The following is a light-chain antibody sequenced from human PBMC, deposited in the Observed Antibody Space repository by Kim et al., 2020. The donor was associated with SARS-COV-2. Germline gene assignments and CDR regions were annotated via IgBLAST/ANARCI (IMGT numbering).Light chain of an antibody. Sequence: ANINGKSRHSALYSSNNNTYLAWYQQKPGPPPKLLIHRASIRESGVPDRFSGSGSGTDFTLTISSFQAEDVAVYYCQQYESIPFTFGGGTKVDIK. CDR2: RAS. CDR3: QQYESIPFT. J-gene: IGKJ4*01. V-gene: IGKV4-1*01. CDR1: HSALYSSNNNTY.